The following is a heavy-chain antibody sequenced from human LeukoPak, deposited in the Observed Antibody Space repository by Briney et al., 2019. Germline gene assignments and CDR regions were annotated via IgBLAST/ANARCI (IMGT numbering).Heavy chain of an antibody. CDR2: IIPIFGTA. J-gene: IGHJ6*02. D-gene: IGHD3-3*01. CDR3: ATAITIFGVVIEYYYGMDV. V-gene: IGHV1-69*13. Sequence: ASVKVSCKASGGTFSSYAISWVRQAPGQGLEWMGGIIPIFGTANYAQKFQGRVTITADESTSTAYMELSSLRSEDTAVYYCATAITIFGVVIEYYYGMDVWGRGTTVIVS. CDR1: GGTFSSYA.